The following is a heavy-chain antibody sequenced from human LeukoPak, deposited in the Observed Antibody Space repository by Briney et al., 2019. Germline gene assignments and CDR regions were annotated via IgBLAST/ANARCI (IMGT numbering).Heavy chain of an antibody. D-gene: IGHD1-26*01. Sequence: PGGSLRLSCAASGFTFDDYGMSWVRQAPGKGLEWVSGINWNGGSTVYADSVKGRFTISRDNAKNSLYLQMNSLRAEDTALYYCARDLVGFGGSYFFDYWGQGTLVTVSS. CDR1: GFTFDDYG. CDR3: ARDLVGFGGSYFFDY. V-gene: IGHV3-20*04. CDR2: INWNGGST. J-gene: IGHJ4*02.